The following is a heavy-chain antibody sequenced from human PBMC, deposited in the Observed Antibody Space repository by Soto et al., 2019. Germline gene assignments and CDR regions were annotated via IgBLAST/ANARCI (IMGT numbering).Heavy chain of an antibody. V-gene: IGHV3-21*01. D-gene: IGHD3-10*02. CDR2: ISSSSSYI. J-gene: IGHJ5*02. CDR1: GFTFSSYS. CDR3: ARDRILFGELSSYWFDP. Sequence: KPGGSLRPSCAASGFTFSSYSMNWVRQAPGKGLEWVSSISSSSSYIYYADSVKGRFTISRDNAKNSLYLQMNSLRAEDTAVYYCARDRILFGELSSYWFDPWGQGTLVTVSS.